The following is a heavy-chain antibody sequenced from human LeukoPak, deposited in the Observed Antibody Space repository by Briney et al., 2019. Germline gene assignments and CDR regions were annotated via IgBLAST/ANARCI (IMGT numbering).Heavy chain of an antibody. CDR3: AREGLERIFHFDY. D-gene: IGHD1-1*01. CDR1: GFTFDSHA. Sequence: GGSLRLSCAASGFTFDSHAMAWVRQAPGAGLEWVSGITGNGLETFYADPVRGRFTISRDNSKNALYLQMNSLRAEDTALYYCAREGLERIFHFDYWGQGTLVTVSS. V-gene: IGHV3-23*01. J-gene: IGHJ4*02. CDR2: ITGNGLET.